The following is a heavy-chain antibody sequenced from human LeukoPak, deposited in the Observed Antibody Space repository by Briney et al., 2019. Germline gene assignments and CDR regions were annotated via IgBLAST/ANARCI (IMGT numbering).Heavy chain of an antibody. V-gene: IGHV1-8*01. CDR3: ARGPHRRVRGVTVYYFDY. J-gene: IGHJ4*02. CDR2: MNPNSGNT. D-gene: IGHD3-10*01. CDR1: GYTFTSYD. Sequence: GASVKVSCKASGYTFTSYDINWVRQATGQGLEWMGWMNPNSGNTGYAQKFQGRVTMTRNTSISTAYMELSSLRSEDTAVYYCARGPHRRVRGVTVYYFDYWGQGTLVTVSS.